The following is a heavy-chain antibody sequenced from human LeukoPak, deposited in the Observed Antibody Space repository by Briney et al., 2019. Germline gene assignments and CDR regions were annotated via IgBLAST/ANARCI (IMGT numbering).Heavy chain of an antibody. CDR3: ARDVVPAPNNWFDP. CDR1: GYTFTGYY. V-gene: IGHV1-2*02. Sequence: ASVKVFCKASGYTFTGYYMHWVRQAPGQGLEWMGWINPHTGGTKYAQKFQGRVTMTTDTSTSTAYMELKSLTSDDTAVYYCARDVVPAPNNWFDPWGQGTLVTVSS. J-gene: IGHJ5*02. D-gene: IGHD2-2*01. CDR2: INPHTGGT.